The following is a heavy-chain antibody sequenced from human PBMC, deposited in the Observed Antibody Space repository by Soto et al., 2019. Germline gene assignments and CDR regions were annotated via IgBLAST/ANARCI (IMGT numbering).Heavy chain of an antibody. CDR1: GGSFSGHY. V-gene: IGHV4-34*01. CDR2: INHSGST. J-gene: IGHJ6*03. D-gene: IGHD2-2*01. Sequence: PSETLSLTCAVYGGSFSGHYWSWIRQPPGKGLEWIGEINHSGSTNYNPSLKSRVTISVDTSKNQFSLKLSSVTAADTAVYYCAIRGYCSSASCPKYYMDVWGKGTTVTVSS. CDR3: AIRGYCSSASCPKYYMDV.